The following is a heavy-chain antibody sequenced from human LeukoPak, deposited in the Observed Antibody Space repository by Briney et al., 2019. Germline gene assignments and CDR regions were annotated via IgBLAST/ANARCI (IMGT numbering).Heavy chain of an antibody. CDR1: GVSITTGSYY. CDR2: INHSGST. Sequence: SETLSLTCNVSGVSITTGSYYWTWIRQPPGKGLEWIGEINHSGSTNYNPSLKSRVTISVDTSKNQFSLKLSSVTAADTAVYYCARGAPGYWGQGTLVTVSS. CDR3: ARGAPGY. V-gene: IGHV4-39*07. J-gene: IGHJ4*02.